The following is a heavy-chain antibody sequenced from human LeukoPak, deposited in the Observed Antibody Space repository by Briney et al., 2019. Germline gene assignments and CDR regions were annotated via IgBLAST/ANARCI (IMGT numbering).Heavy chain of an antibody. D-gene: IGHD6-19*01. V-gene: IGHV4-39*01. Sequence: RSSETLSLTCTVSGVSISSTSYYWGWIRQLPGKGLEWIGSIYYRGSTYDNPSLKSRVTISVDTSKNQFSLKLSSVTAADTAVYFCARGVRYSSGWYGEYYFDYWGQGTLVTVSS. J-gene: IGHJ4*02. CDR3: ARGVRYSSGWYGEYYFDY. CDR2: IYYRGST. CDR1: GVSISSTSYY.